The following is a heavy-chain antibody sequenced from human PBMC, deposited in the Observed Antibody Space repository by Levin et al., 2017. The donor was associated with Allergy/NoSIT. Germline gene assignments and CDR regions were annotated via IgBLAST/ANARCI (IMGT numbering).Heavy chain of an antibody. CDR2: TYFRSDWFH. V-gene: IGHV6-1*01. J-gene: IGHJ4*02. CDR3: ARDLTVACNGHFDY. Sequence: SETLSLTCAISGDNVSTNGAAWNWIRQSPSRGLEWLGRTYFRSDWFHDYGISVKSRIVINPDTSKNQFSLRLNSVTPEDSAVYYCARDLTVACNGHFDYWGQGTLVTVSS. CDR1: GDNVSTNGAA. D-gene: IGHD6-19*01.